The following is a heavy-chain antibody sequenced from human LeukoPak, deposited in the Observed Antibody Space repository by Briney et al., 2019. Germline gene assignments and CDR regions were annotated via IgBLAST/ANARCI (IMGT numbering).Heavy chain of an antibody. CDR3: ARARGGSGSYGHFDS. CDR2: IYTSGST. V-gene: IGHV4-4*07. D-gene: IGHD1-26*01. J-gene: IGHJ4*02. Sequence: PSETLSLTCTVSGDSTSGYYWTWIRQPAGKGLEWIGRIYTSGSTNYNPSLKSRVTMSVDTSKNQLSLKMSSLTAADTAMYYCARARGGSGSYGHFDSWGQGTLVTVSS. CDR1: GDSTSGYY.